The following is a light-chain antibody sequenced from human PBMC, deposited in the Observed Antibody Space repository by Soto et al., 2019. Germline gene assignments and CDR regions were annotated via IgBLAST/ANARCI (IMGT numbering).Light chain of an antibody. CDR1: QSVSSSY. J-gene: IGKJ1*01. Sequence: IVLTQSPGTLSLSPWERATLSCRASQSVSSSYLAWYQQKPGQAPRLLIYGASSRATGIPDRFGGSGSGTGFTLTISRLEPEDFAVYYCQQYGSSGTFGQGTKVDIK. CDR3: QQYGSSGT. V-gene: IGKV3-20*01. CDR2: GAS.